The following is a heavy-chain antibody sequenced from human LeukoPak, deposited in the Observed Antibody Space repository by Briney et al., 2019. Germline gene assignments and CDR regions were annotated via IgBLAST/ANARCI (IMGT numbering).Heavy chain of an antibody. D-gene: IGHD2-2*01. Sequence: SVKVSCKASGGTFSSYAISWVRQAPGQGLEWMGGIIPIFGTANYAQKFQGRVTITADKSTSTAYMELSSLRSEDTAVYYCARRSYCSSTSCYFDYWGQGTLVTVSS. CDR2: IIPIFGTA. CDR1: GGTFSSYA. J-gene: IGHJ4*02. CDR3: ARRSYCSSTSCYFDY. V-gene: IGHV1-69*06.